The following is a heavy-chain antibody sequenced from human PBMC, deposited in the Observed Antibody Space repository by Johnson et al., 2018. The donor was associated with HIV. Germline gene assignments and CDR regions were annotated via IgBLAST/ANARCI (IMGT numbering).Heavy chain of an antibody. Sequence: QVQLVESGGGVVQPGRSVRLSCAASGFIFSSYGMHWVRQAPGKGLEWVAFIRYDGSNKYYADSVKGRFTISRDNSKNTLYLQMNSLRAEDTAVYYCAKDSTYYDSGGAFDIWGQGTMVTVSS. CDR3: AKDSTYYDSGGAFDI. J-gene: IGHJ3*02. V-gene: IGHV3-30*02. CDR2: IRYDGSNK. CDR1: GFIFSSYG. D-gene: IGHD3-3*01.